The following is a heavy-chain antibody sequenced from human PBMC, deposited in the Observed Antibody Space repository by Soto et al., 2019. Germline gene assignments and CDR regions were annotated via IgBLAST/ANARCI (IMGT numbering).Heavy chain of an antibody. CDR2: INPNSGGT. CDR3: ARGYYDSSGYYYYYGMDV. Sequence: QVQLVQSGAEVKKPGASVKVSCKASGYTFTGYYMHWVRQAPGQGLEWMGWINPNSGGTNYAQKFQGWVTMTRDTSISTAYMELSRLRSDDTAVYYCARGYYDSSGYYYYYGMDVWGQGTTVTVSS. J-gene: IGHJ6*02. V-gene: IGHV1-2*04. D-gene: IGHD3-22*01. CDR1: GYTFTGYY.